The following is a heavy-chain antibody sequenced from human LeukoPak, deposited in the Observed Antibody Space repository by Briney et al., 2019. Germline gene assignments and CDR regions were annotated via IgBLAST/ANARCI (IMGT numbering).Heavy chain of an antibody. V-gene: IGHV4-59*01. D-gene: IGHD6-13*01. Sequence: SETLSLTCTVSGGSISSYYWSWIRQPPGKGLEWIGYIYYSGGTNYNPSLKSRVTISVDTSKNQFSLKLSSVTAADTAVYYCARVSIAAAGRFDPWGQGTLVTVSS. CDR1: GGSISSYY. J-gene: IGHJ5*02. CDR2: IYYSGGT. CDR3: ARVSIAAAGRFDP.